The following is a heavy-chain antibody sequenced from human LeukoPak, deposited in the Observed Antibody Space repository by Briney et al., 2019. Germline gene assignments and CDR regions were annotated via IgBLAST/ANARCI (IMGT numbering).Heavy chain of an antibody. D-gene: IGHD6-19*01. CDR3: ARDPAVAGTGYFDY. CDR2: IYYSGST. V-gene: IGHV4-61*01. CDR1: GGSISSSSYY. J-gene: IGHJ4*02. Sequence: PSETLSLTCTVSGGSISSSSYYWGWIRQPPGKGLEWIGYIYYSGSTNYNPSLKGRVTISVDTSKNQFSLKLSSVTAADTAVYYCARDPAVAGTGYFDYWGQGTLVTVSS.